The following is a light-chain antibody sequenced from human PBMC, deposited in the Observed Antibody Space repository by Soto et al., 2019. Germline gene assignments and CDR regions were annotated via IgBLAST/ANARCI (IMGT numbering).Light chain of an antibody. CDR3: QQYNKWPLT. CDR2: AAS. J-gene: IGKJ4*01. V-gene: IGKV3D-15*01. CDR1: QSVSRN. Sequence: EVMMTQSPATLSVSPGERATLSCRASQSVSRNLAWYQQKPGQAPRLLIYAASTRASGIPARFAGGASGTDFTLTISGLQSEDFAVYFCQQYNKWPLTFGGGTKVDIK.